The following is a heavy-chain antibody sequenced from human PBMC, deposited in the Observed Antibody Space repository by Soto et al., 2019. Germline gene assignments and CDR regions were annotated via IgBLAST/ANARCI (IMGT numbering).Heavy chain of an antibody. J-gene: IGHJ4*02. CDR1: GFTFSSYA. D-gene: IGHD6-19*01. Sequence: PGGSLRLSCAASGFTFSSYAMSWVRQAPGKGLEWVSAISGSGGSTYYADSVKGRFTISRDNSKNTLYLQMNSLRAEDTAVYYCARKQWLVPYYFDYWGQGTLVTVSS. CDR2: ISGSGGST. CDR3: ARKQWLVPYYFDY. V-gene: IGHV3-23*01.